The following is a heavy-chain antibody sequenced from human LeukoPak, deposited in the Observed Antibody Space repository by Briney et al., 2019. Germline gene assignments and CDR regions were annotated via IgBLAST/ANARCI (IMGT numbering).Heavy chain of an antibody. CDR3: AKNVREADWYYYYMDV. J-gene: IGHJ6*03. V-gene: IGHV3-66*01. D-gene: IGHD3-9*01. CDR1: GFTVSSNY. Sequence: GGSLRLSCAASGFTVSSNYMSWVRQAPGKGLEWVSVIYSGGSTYYADSVKGRFTISRDNSKNTLYLQMNSLRAEDTAVYYCAKNVREADWYYYYMDVWGKGTTVTVSS. CDR2: IYSGGST.